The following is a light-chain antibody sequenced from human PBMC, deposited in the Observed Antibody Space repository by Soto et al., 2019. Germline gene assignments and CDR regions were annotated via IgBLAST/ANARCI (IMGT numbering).Light chain of an antibody. CDR2: EVS. CDR1: SNDVGGYNY. V-gene: IGLV2-8*01. Sequence: QSALTQPPSASGSPGQSVTISCTGTSNDVGGYNYVSWYQQHPGKAPKLMIHEVSKRPSGVPDRFSGSKSGNTASLTVSGLLTEDEADYYCSSYGGANTVVFGVGTKLTVL. J-gene: IGLJ2*01. CDR3: SSYGGANTVV.